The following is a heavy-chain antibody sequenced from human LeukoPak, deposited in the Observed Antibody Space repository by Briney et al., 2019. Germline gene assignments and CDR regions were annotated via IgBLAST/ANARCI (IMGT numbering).Heavy chain of an antibody. D-gene: IGHD1-26*01. CDR3: ARLGEELLADY. CDR2: INPRGGRT. CDR1: GYTFTSYY. J-gene: IGHJ4*02. V-gene: IGHV1-46*01. Sequence: ASVKVSCKASGYTFTSYYMHWVRQAPGQGLEWMGMINPRGGRTSYAQKFQGRVTMTRGTSTSTVYMELSSLRSEDTAVYYCARLGEELLADYWGQGTLVTVSS.